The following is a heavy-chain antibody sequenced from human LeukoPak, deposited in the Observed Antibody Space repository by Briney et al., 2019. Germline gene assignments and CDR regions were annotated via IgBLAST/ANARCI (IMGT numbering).Heavy chain of an antibody. V-gene: IGHV3-66*01. CDR2: LYSCGST. Sequence: GFSLTLSCPASGFCVSNNYMCGVRPAPPKGLAGVSVLYSCGSTYYAASVKGRFTISRDNSKNTLYLHINSLRAEDTAVYYCARDPYSGSYGAYYYYYMDVWGKGTTVTISS. CDR1: GFCVSNNY. CDR3: ARDPYSGSYGAYYYYYMDV. D-gene: IGHD1-26*01. J-gene: IGHJ6*03.